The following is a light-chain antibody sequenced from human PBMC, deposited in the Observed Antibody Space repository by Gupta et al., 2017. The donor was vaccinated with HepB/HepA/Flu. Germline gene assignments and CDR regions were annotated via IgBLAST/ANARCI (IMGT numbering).Light chain of an antibody. CDR2: AVH. Sequence: SALPQPASVSESPGQSITISCTGASSDIGDYSHVSWFQQHPGKGPKLIIYAVHKRPSGVSYRFSGSKSGNTASLTISGLQADDEANYYCSSYASGTTVAFGGGTKLTVL. V-gene: IGLV2-14*03. J-gene: IGLJ2*01. CDR1: SSDIGDYSH. CDR3: SSYASGTTVA.